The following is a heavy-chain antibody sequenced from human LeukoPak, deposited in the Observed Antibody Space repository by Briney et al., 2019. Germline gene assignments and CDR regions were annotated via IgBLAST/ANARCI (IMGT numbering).Heavy chain of an antibody. CDR2: IIPIFGTA. CDR3: ARDPAGPAGDGYFDY. CDR1: GCTFSSYA. J-gene: IGHJ4*02. V-gene: IGHV1-69*05. Sequence: SVKVSCKASGCTFSSYAISLVRQAPGQGLELMGRIIPIFGTANYAQKSQGRVTITTDESTNTAYMELSSLRSEDTAVYYCARDPAGPAGDGYFDYWGQGTLVTASS. D-gene: IGHD7-27*01.